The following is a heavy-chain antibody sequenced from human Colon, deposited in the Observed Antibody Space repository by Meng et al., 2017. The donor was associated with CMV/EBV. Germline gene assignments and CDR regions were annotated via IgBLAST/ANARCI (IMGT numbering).Heavy chain of an antibody. V-gene: IGHV3-15*01. D-gene: IGHD3-10*01. CDR2: IKSKIDGGTT. CDR1: GFTFSNAW. J-gene: IGHJ3*02. Sequence: GGSLRLSCAASGFTFSNAWMSWVRQAPGKGLEWVGRIKSKIDGGTTDYAAPVKGRFTISRDDSKNTLYLQMNSLKTEDTAVYYCAKDHYPGGHDAFDIWGQGTMVTVSS. CDR3: AKDHYPGGHDAFDI.